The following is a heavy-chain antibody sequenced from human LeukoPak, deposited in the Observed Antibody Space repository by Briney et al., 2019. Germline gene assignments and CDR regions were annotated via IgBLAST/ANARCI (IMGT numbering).Heavy chain of an antibody. D-gene: IGHD5-12*01. CDR1: GGSFSGYY. CDR2: INHSGST. CDR3: ARTYSGYGYGLPNFDY. Sequence: SETLSLTCAVYGGSFSGYYWSWIRQPPGKGLEWIGEINHSGSTNYNPSLKSRVTISVDTSKNQFSLKLSSVTAADTAVYYCARTYSGYGYGLPNFDYWGQGTLVTVSS. V-gene: IGHV4-34*01. J-gene: IGHJ4*02.